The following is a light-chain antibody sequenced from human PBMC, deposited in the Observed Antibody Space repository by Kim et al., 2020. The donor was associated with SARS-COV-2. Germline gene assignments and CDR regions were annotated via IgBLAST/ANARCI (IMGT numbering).Light chain of an antibody. CDR1: QKINRW. J-gene: IGKJ5*01. CDR3: LQHNSYPIT. V-gene: IGKV1-5*03. Sequence: AAVGDRVTITCRASQKINRWLAWFQQKPGKAPKLLIYEASSLERGVPSRFSGSGSGTEFTLTISSLQPEDFATYFCLQHNSYPITFGQGTRLEIK. CDR2: EAS.